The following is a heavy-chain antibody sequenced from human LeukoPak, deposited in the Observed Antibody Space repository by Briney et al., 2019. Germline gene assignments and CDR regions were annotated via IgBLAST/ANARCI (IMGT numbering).Heavy chain of an antibody. J-gene: IGHJ4*02. CDR3: AKIRDNTVIRY. D-gene: IGHD4-17*01. CDR1: GFIFSSYR. V-gene: IGHV3-21*01. CDR2: ISRGGYI. Sequence: GGSLRLSCAASGFIFSSYRMNWVRRAPGKGLEWVSSISRGGYIYYADSVKGRFTISRDNAKNSLYLQMNSLRAEDTGVYYCAKIRDNTVIRYWGQGTLVTVSS.